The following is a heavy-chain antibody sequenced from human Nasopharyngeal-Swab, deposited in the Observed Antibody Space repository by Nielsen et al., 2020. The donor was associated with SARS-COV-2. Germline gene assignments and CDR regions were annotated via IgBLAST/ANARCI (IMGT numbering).Heavy chain of an antibody. CDR3: ARENIVVVPAATYYYGMDV. J-gene: IGHJ6*02. V-gene: IGHV1-18*01. Sequence: ASVKVSCKAPGYTFTSYGISWVRQAPGQGLEWMGWISAYNGNTNYAQKLQGRVTMTTDTSTSTAYMELRSLRSDDTAVYYCARENIVVVPAATYYYGMDVWGQGTTVTVSS. CDR2: ISAYNGNT. D-gene: IGHD2-2*01. CDR1: GYTFTSYG.